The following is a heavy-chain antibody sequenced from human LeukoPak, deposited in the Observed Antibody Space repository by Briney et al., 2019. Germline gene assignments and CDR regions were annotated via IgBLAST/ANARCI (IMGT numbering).Heavy chain of an antibody. D-gene: IGHD4-17*01. CDR1: GGTFSSYA. J-gene: IGHJ4*02. CDR2: IIPILGIA. Sequence: SVKVSGKASGGTFSSYAISWVRQAPGQGLEWMGRIIPILGIANYTQKFQGRVTITADKSTSTAYMELSSLRSEDTAVYYCARGHTVTKNLDYWGQGTLVTVSS. CDR3: ARGHTVTKNLDY. V-gene: IGHV1-69*04.